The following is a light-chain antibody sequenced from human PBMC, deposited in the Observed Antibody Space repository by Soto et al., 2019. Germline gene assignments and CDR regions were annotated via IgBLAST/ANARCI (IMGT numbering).Light chain of an antibody. CDR1: QGVTSYY. CDR2: GAS. CDR3: QQYGSSPT. J-gene: IGKJ5*01. V-gene: IGKV3-20*01. Sequence: VLTQSPGTLSLSPGERATLSCRASQGVTSYYLAWYQQKPGQAPRLLIYGASTRATGIPDRFSGSGSGTDFTLTISRLEPEDFAVYYCQQYGSSPTFGQGTRLEIK.